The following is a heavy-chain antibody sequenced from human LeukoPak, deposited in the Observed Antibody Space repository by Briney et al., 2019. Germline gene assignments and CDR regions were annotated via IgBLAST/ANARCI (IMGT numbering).Heavy chain of an antibody. CDR3: ARVLPVPYLLDS. CDR1: GHSTTRGYY. CDR2: FFQSEKS. Sequence: SGTLSLTCGISGHSTTRGYYWAWFRQSPGKGPEWIATFFQSEKSFYNASLESRVIMSLDTSKSQFSLNLTFVTAADTAVYYCARVLPVPYLLDSWGQGTHVTVSS. D-gene: IGHD3-10*02. J-gene: IGHJ4*02. V-gene: IGHV4-38-2*01.